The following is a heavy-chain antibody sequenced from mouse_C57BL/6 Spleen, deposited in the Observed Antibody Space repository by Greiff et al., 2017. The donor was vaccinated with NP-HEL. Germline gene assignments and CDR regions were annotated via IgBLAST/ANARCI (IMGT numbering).Heavy chain of an antibody. V-gene: IGHV5-17*01. CDR2: ISSGSSTI. Sequence: EVKLMESGGGLVKPGGSLKLSCAASGFTFSDYGMHWVRQAPEKGLEWVAYISSGSSTIYYADTVKGRFTISRDNAKNTLFLQMTSLRSEDTAMYYCASITTDYWGQGTTLTVSS. J-gene: IGHJ2*01. CDR3: ASITTDY. D-gene: IGHD1-1*01. CDR1: GFTFSDYG.